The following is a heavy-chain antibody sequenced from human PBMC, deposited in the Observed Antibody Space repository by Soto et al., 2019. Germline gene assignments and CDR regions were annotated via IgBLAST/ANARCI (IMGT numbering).Heavy chain of an antibody. V-gene: IGHV1-69*02. CDR2: IIPILGIA. CDR1: GGTFSSYT. J-gene: IGHJ4*02. D-gene: IGHD4-17*01. Sequence: SVKISCKASGGTFSSYTISWVGKAPGQGLEWMGRIIPILGIANYAQKFQGRVTITADKSTSTAYMELSSLRSEDTAVYYCARLQSYGDIDYWGQGTLVTVS. CDR3: ARLQSYGDIDY.